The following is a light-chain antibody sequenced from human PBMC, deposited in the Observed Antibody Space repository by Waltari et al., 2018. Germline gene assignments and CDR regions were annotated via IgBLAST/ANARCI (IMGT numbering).Light chain of an antibody. V-gene: IGLV2-14*03. Sequence: QSALTQPASVSGSPGQSLTISSTGTSRDLGTYDYFPWYQQYPGEAPKLMIFDVSNRPSGVSHRFSGSKSGNTASLTISGLQAEDEADYYCNSYTSSSTRVFGTGTKVTVL. CDR2: DVS. CDR3: NSYTSSSTRV. CDR1: SRDLGTYDY. J-gene: IGLJ1*01.